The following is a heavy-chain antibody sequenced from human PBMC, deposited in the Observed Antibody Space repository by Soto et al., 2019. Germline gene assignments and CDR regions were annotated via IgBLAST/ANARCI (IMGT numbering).Heavy chain of an antibody. V-gene: IGHV1-18*01. Sequence: ASVKVSCKASGHTFTSYGISWVRQAPGQGLEWMGWISAYNGNTNYAQKLQGRVTMTTDTSTSTAYMELRSLRSDDTAVYYCAREWYDILTGYPAGPYGMDVWGQGTTVTGSS. J-gene: IGHJ6*02. CDR2: ISAYNGNT. CDR3: AREWYDILTGYPAGPYGMDV. D-gene: IGHD3-9*01. CDR1: GHTFTSYG.